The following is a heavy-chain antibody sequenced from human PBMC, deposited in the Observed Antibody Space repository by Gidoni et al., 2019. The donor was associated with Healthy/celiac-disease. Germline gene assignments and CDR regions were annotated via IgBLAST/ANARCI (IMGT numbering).Heavy chain of an antibody. J-gene: IGHJ6*03. V-gene: IGHV2-5*01. CDR1: GLG. CDR2: IYWNDDK. Sequence: GLGVGWIRQPPGKALEWLALIYWNDDKRYSPSLKSRLTITKDTSKNQVVLTLTNMDPVDTATYYCAHSHLGYRYFYYYMDVWGRGTTVTVSS. CDR3: AHSHLGYRYFYYYMDV. D-gene: IGHD5-18*01.